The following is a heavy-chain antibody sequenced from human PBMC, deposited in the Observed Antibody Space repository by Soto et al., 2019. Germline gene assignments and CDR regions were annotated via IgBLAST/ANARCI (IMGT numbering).Heavy chain of an antibody. CDR2: ISYDGSNK. J-gene: IGHJ4*02. D-gene: IGHD6-13*01. Sequence: GGSLRLSCAASGFTFSSYAMHWVRQAPGKGLEWVAVISYDGSNKYYADSVKGRFTISRDNSKNTLYLQMNSLRAEDTAVYYCARGAAAGTNYWGQGTLVTVSS. V-gene: IGHV3-30-3*01. CDR3: ARGAAAGTNY. CDR1: GFTFSSYA.